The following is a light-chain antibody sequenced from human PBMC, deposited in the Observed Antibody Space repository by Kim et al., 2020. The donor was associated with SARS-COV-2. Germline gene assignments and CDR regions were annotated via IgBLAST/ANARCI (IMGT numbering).Light chain of an antibody. J-gene: IGKJ1*01. CDR3: QQYGVSRWT. Sequence: SPGERATLSCRASQIVSSSYLAWYQQKPGQTPRLLIYGASSRATGIPDRFSGSGSGADFTLTISRLEPEDFAVYYCQQYGVSRWTFGQGTKVDIK. V-gene: IGKV3-20*01. CDR1: QIVSSSY. CDR2: GAS.